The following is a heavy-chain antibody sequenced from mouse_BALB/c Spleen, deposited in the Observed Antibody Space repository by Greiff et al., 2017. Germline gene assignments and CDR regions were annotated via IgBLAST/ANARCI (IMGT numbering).Heavy chain of an antibody. CDR3: ASGLWNAMDY. V-gene: IGHV1-4*02. CDR1: GYTFTSYT. D-gene: IGHD1-1*02. CDR2: INPSSGYT. Sequence: VQLQQSAAELARPGASVKMSCKASGYTFTSYTMHWVKQRPGQGLEWIGYINPSSGYTEYNQKFKDKTTLTADKSSSTAYMQLSSLTSEDSAVYYCASGLWNAMDYWGQGTSVTVSS. J-gene: IGHJ4*01.